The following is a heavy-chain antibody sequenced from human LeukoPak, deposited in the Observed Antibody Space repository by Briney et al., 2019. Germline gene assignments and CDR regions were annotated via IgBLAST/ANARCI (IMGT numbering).Heavy chain of an antibody. Sequence: SETLSLTCAVYGGSFSGYYWSWIRQPPGKGLEWIGEINHSGSTNYNPSLKSRVTISVDTSKNQFSLKLSSVTAADTAVYYCAGGRSGSYLRGSSYFQHWGQGTLVTVSS. CDR1: GGSFSGYY. D-gene: IGHD1-26*01. V-gene: IGHV4-34*01. CDR2: INHSGST. J-gene: IGHJ1*01. CDR3: AGGRSGSYLRGSSYFQH.